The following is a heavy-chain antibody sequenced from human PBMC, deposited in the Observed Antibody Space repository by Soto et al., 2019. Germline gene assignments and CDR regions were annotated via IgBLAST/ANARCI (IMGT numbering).Heavy chain of an antibody. Sequence: QVQLVQSGAEVKKPGSSVKVSCKSSGGTFSNYGFSWVRQAPGQGLECMGVIVPIFGAEHPQKFQGRVTITADYSTKTVCMELRGLRSEDTAVYYCARGGSDYEGSGYYQGHVWGQGSTVTVSS. CDR2: IVPIFGA. J-gene: IGHJ6*02. V-gene: IGHV1-69*12. D-gene: IGHD3-22*01. CDR3: ARGGSDYEGSGYYQGHV. CDR1: GGTFSNYG.